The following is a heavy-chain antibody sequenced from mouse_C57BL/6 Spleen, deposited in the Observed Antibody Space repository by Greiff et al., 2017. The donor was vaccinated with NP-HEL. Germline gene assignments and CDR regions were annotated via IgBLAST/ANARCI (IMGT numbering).Heavy chain of an antibody. J-gene: IGHJ2*01. CDR1: GYTFTSYW. D-gene: IGHD3-2*02. V-gene: IGHV1-53*01. CDR3: ARWRDSSGYESYFDY. CDR2: INPSNGGT. Sequence: QVQLQQPGTELVKPGASVKLSCKASGYTFTSYWMHWVKQRPGQGLEWIGNINPSNGGTTYNEKFKSKATLTVDKSSSTADMQLSSLTSEDSAVYYCARWRDSSGYESYFDYWGQGTTLTVSS.